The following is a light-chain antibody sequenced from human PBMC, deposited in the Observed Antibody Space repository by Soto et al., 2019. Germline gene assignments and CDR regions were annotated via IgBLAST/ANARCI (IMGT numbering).Light chain of an antibody. Sequence: QTVVTQEPSLSVSPGGTVTLTCASSTGEVTSGYYPSWIQQKPGQVPRSLIYNTNNKHSWTPVRFSGSLLGGRAALTLSDVHPEDDAYYYCLLYLSGHGRLLGGGTKLTVL. CDR3: LLYLSGHGRL. CDR2: NTN. V-gene: IGLV7-43*01. J-gene: IGLJ2*01. CDR1: TGEVTSGYY.